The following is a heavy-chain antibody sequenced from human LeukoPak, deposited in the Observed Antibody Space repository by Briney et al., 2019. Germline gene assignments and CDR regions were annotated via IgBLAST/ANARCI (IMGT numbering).Heavy chain of an antibody. CDR1: GFTFSSYW. CDR3: STEPRSLLH. V-gene: IGHV3-7*03. CDR2: IKQDGSEK. Sequence: PGGSLRLSCAASGFTFSSYWMSWVRQAPGKGLEWVANIKQDGSEKYYVDSVKGRFTISRDNAKNSLYLQLNSLRPEDTALYYCSTEPRSLLHWGHGTLVTVSS. J-gene: IGHJ4*01. D-gene: IGHD2-15*01.